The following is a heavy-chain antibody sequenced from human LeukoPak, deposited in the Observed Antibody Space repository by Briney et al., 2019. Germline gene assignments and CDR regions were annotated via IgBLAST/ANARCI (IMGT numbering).Heavy chain of an antibody. J-gene: IGHJ4*02. Sequence: SETLSLTCTVSGGSISSGSYYWSWIRQPAGKGLEWIGRIYTSGSTNYNPSLKSRVTISVDTSKNQFSLKLSSVTAADTAVYYCARGGIAAAGLYYFDYWGQGTLVTVSS. CDR2: IYTSGST. D-gene: IGHD6-13*01. CDR1: GGSISSGSYY. CDR3: ARGGIAAAGLYYFDY. V-gene: IGHV4-61*02.